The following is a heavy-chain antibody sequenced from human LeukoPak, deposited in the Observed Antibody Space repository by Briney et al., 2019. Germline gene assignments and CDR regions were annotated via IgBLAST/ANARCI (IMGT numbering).Heavy chain of an antibody. J-gene: IGHJ5*02. V-gene: IGHV4-59*01. CDR3: ARGYNWFDP. CDR1: GGSISSYY. CDR2: VYYSGST. Sequence: APETLSLTCTVSGGSISSYYWSWIRQPPGKGLEWIGYVYYSGSTNSNPSLKSRVTISVDTSKNQFSLKVSSVTAADTAIYYCARGYNWFDPWGQGTLVTVSS.